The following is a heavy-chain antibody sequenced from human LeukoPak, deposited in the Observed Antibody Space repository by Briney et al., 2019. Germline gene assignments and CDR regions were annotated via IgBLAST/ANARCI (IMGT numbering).Heavy chain of an antibody. J-gene: IGHJ4*02. V-gene: IGHV3-21*01. CDR1: GITGYS. D-gene: IGHD3-22*01. Sequence: GGSLRLSCAASGITGYSMHWVRQAPGKGLEWVCSISSSSNYIYCADSVKGRFTISRDNAKNSLFLQVSSLRAEDTAVYYCARALHDSSGYYFDYWGQGTLVTVSS. CDR3: ARALHDSSGYYFDY. CDR2: ISSSSNYI.